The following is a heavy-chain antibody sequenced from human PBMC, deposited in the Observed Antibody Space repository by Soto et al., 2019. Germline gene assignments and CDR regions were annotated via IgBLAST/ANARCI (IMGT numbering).Heavy chain of an antibody. CDR3: ARDSLNASVLSGYTVLRGPGGYFDY. CDR1: GFTFSSYA. Sequence: GGSLRLSCAASGFTFSSYAMHWVRQAPGKGLEWVAVISYDGSNKYYADSVKGRFTISRDNSKNTLYLQMNSLRAEDTAVYYCARDSLNASVLSGYTVLRGPGGYFDYWGQGTLVTVSS. D-gene: IGHD5-12*01. V-gene: IGHV3-30-3*01. CDR2: ISYDGSNK. J-gene: IGHJ4*02.